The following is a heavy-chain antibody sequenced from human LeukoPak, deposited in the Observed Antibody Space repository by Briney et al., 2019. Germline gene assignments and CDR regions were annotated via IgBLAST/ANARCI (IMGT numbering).Heavy chain of an antibody. V-gene: IGHV4-4*07. CDR3: ARQPPYYCGMDV. CDR1: GGSISSNY. CDR2: IYTSGST. Sequence: SETLSLTCTVSGGSISSNYWSWIRQPAGKGLEWIGRIYTSGSTNYNPSLKSRVSMSLDTSKNQFSLKLNSVTAADTAVYYCARQPPYYCGMDVWGRGTTVTVFS. J-gene: IGHJ6*02.